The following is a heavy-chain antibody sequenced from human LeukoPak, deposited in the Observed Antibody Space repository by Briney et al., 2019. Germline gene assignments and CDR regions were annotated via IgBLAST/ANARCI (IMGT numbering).Heavy chain of an antibody. CDR2: IIPIFGTA. D-gene: IGHD6-6*01. CDR3: ASSRYSSSSRCFDY. J-gene: IGHJ4*02. Sequence: ASVKVSCKASGGTFNSYTISWVRQAPGQGLEWMGGIIPIFGTANYAQKFQGRVTITADKSTSTAYMELSSLRSEDTAVYYCASSRYSSSSRCFDYWGQGTLVTVSS. CDR1: GGTFNSYT. V-gene: IGHV1-69*06.